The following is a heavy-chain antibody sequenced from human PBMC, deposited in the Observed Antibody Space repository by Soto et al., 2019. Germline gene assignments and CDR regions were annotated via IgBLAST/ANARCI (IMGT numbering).Heavy chain of an antibody. CDR3: ARDTSNYFDF. CDR1: GYTFNTYY. Sequence: AAVKVSCKDSGYTFNTYYISWLRQAPGQGLEWIGWISTYNGNTNYVPKFQGRITMTTDTSTSTAYMELRSLRSDDTALYFCARDTSNYFDFWGQGTPVTVSS. D-gene: IGHD2-2*01. J-gene: IGHJ4*02. CDR2: ISTYNGNT. V-gene: IGHV1-18*01.